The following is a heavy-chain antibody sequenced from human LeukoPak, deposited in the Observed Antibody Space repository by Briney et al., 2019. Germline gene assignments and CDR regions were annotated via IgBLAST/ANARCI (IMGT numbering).Heavy chain of an antibody. CDR1: VGTFSSYA. D-gene: IGHD5-18*01. CDR3: ARSRIQLWHFDY. J-gene: IGHJ4*02. CDR2: IIPIFGTA. V-gene: IGHV1-69*05. Sequence: ASVKVSCKASVGTFSSYAISWVRQAPGQGLDWMGGIIPIFGTANYAQKFQGRVTITTDESTSTAYMELSSLRSEDTAVYYCARSRIQLWHFDYWGQGTLVTVSS.